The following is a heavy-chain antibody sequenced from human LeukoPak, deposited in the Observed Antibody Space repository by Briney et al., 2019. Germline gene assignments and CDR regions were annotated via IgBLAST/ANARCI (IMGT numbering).Heavy chain of an antibody. CDR3: ARDSTSGSNIDY. Sequence: PSETLSLTCAIYGGSFSGYYWSWIRQPPGKGLEWIGEINHSGSTNYNPSLKSRVTISVDTSKDQFSLKLSSVTAADTAVYYCARDSTSGSNIDYWGQGTLVTVSS. D-gene: IGHD3-10*01. V-gene: IGHV4-34*01. CDR2: INHSGST. CDR1: GGSFSGYY. J-gene: IGHJ4*02.